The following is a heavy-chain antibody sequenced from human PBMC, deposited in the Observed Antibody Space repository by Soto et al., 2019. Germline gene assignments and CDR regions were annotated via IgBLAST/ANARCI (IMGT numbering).Heavy chain of an antibody. CDR2: ISTYNGNI. J-gene: IGHJ4*02. V-gene: IGHV1-18*01. Sequence: QVQLVQSGAEVKKPRASVKVSCKASSYTFTTYGIIWVRQAPGQGLEWMGWISTYNGNIYYAQKFQGRVTMTTDKSTNTAYMELRSLRSDDTATYYCARDATNYFDYWGRGTLVTVSA. CDR1: SYTFTTYG. CDR3: ARDATNYFDY.